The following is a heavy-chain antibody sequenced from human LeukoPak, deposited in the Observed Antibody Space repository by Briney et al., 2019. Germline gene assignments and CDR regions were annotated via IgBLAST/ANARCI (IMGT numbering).Heavy chain of an antibody. V-gene: IGHV3-15*07. Sequence: PGGSLRLSCAASGFTFSNAWMNWVRQAPGRGLEWVGRIKRKTDGGATDYTASVKGRFTVSRDDSKTTLYLQMNSLKTEDTGVYYCTTHSGLVGSIGVYWGQGTLVTVSS. J-gene: IGHJ4*02. D-gene: IGHD1-26*01. CDR1: GFTFSNAW. CDR2: IKRKTDGGAT. CDR3: TTHSGLVGSIGVY.